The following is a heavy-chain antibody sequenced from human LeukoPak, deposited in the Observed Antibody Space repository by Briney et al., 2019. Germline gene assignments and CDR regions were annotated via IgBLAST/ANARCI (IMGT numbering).Heavy chain of an antibody. CDR3: ATQGYCGGDCYLDY. V-gene: IGHV4-61*02. J-gene: IGHJ4*02. Sequence: SETLSLTCTVSGGSISSGSYYWRWLRQPAGKGLEWIARIYTSGSTNYNPSLKSRVTISVDTSKNQFSLRLSSVTAADTAVYYCATQGYCGGDCYLDYWGQGTLVTVSS. CDR1: GGSISSGSYY. D-gene: IGHD2-21*02. CDR2: IYTSGST.